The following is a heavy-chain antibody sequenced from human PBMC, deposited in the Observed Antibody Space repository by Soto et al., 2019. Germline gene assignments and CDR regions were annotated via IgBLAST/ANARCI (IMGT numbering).Heavy chain of an antibody. D-gene: IGHD4-17*01. CDR1: GFTFSSDW. V-gene: IGHV3-74*01. J-gene: IGHJ4*02. CDR3: ATTVVTGY. Sequence: EVQLVESGGGLVQPGGSLRLSCAASGFTFSSDWMHWVRQAPGKGLVWVSRINSDGSSTSYADSVKGRFTISRDNAKNKLYMQKNSLREEDTAVYYCATTVVTGYWGQGTPVTVSS. CDR2: INSDGSST.